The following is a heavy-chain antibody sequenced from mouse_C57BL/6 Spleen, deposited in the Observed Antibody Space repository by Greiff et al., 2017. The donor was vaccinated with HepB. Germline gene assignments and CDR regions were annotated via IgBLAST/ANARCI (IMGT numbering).Heavy chain of an antibody. CDR2: INPGSGGT. CDR1: GYAFTNYL. CDR3: ARRSITTVVATDY. Sequence: VQLQQSGAELVRPGTSVKVSCKASGYAFTNYLIEWVKQRPGQGLEWIGVINPGSGGTNYNEKFKGKATLTADKSSSTAYMQLSSLTSEDSAVYFCARRSITTVVATDYWGQGTTLTVSS. J-gene: IGHJ2*01. D-gene: IGHD1-1*01. V-gene: IGHV1-54*01.